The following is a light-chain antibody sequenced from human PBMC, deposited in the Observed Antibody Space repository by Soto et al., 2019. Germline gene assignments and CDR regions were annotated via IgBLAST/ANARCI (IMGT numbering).Light chain of an antibody. CDR1: QSVRSGF. CDR2: GTS. J-gene: IGKJ5*01. V-gene: IGKV3-20*01. CDR3: QNFSPSLT. Sequence: EIVLTQSPGTLSLSPGERATLSCRASQSVRSGFLAWYQQKPGQAPSLLIYGTSTRATGTPDRFSGSGSGTDFTLSISRLEPEDFAVYYRQNFSPSLTFGQGTRLEIK.